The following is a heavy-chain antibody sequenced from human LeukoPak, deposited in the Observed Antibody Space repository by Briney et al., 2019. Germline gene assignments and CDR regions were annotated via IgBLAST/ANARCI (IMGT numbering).Heavy chain of an antibody. J-gene: IGHJ5*02. D-gene: IGHD2-8*01. V-gene: IGHV1-2*02. CDR2: ISPNRGDT. CDR1: GYSFTGFF. CDR3: ARGSFLGTSSWFDP. Sequence: ASVKVSCKASGYSFTGFFIHWVRQAPGQGLEWMGWISPNRGDTNYAQKFKGRVTMTTDTSLNTIYMELRSLRLDDKAVYFCARGSFLGTSSWFDPWGQGTLVTVSS.